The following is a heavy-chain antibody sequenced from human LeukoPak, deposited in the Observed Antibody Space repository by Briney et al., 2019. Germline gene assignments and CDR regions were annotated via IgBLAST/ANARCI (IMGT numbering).Heavy chain of an antibody. CDR3: ARDGSGWSTYYFDY. CDR1: GGSFSGYY. Sequence: SETLSLTCAVYGGSFSGYYWSWIRQPPGKGLEWIGEINHSGSTNYNPSLKSRVTISVDTSKNQFSLKLSSVTAADTAVYYCARDGSGWSTYYFDYWGQGTLVTVSS. J-gene: IGHJ4*02. D-gene: IGHD6-19*01. CDR2: INHSGST. V-gene: IGHV4-34*01.